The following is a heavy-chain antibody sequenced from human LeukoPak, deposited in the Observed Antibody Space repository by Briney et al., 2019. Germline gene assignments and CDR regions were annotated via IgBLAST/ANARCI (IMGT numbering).Heavy chain of an antibody. CDR3: ARTHDYGDFPYYYYYGMDV. Sequence: SETLSLTCAVYGGSFSGYYWSWIRQPPGKGLEWIGEINHSGSTNYNPSLKSRVTISVDTSKNQFSLKLSSVTAADTAVYYCARTHDYGDFPYYYYYGMDVWGQGTTVTVSS. CDR2: INHSGST. D-gene: IGHD4-17*01. CDR1: GGSFSGYY. J-gene: IGHJ6*02. V-gene: IGHV4-34*01.